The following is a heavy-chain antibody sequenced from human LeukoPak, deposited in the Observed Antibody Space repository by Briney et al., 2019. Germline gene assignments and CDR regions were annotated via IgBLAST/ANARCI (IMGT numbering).Heavy chain of an antibody. CDR2: IIPIFGTA. J-gene: IGHJ6*03. V-gene: IGHV1-69*13. CDR1: GGTFSSYA. D-gene: IGHD6-13*01. CDR3: ARSGPKIAAAAYTDV. Sequence: SVKVSCKASGGTFSSYAISWVRQAPGQGLEWMGGIIPIFGTANYAQKFQGRVTITADESTSTAYMELSSLRSEDTAVYYCARSGPKIAAAAYTDVWGKGTTVTVSS.